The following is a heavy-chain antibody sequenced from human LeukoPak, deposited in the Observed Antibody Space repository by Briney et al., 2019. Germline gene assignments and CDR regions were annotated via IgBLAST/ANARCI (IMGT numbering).Heavy chain of an antibody. CDR3: AKDRDYSSSGASVDY. V-gene: IGHV3-9*01. CDR2: ISWNSGSI. Sequence: GGSLRLSCAASGFIFDDYAMLWVQQAPGKGLEWVSGISWNSGSIGYADSVKGRFTISRDNAKNSLYLQMNSLRAEDTALYYCAKDRDYSSSGASVDYWGQGTLVTVSS. D-gene: IGHD6-6*01. CDR1: GFIFDDYA. J-gene: IGHJ4*02.